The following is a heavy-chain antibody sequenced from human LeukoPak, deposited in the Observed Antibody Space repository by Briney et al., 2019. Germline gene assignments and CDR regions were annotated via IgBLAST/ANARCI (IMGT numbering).Heavy chain of an antibody. CDR2: ISYDGSNK. Sequence: PGGSLRLSCAASGFTFSSYDMHWVRQAPGKGLEWVAVISYDGSNKYYADSVKGRFTISRDNSKNTLYLQMNSLRAEDTAVYYCARKSGYSYGYLDYWGQGTLVTVSS. D-gene: IGHD5-18*01. J-gene: IGHJ4*02. CDR3: ARKSGYSYGYLDY. V-gene: IGHV3-30-3*01. CDR1: GFTFSSYD.